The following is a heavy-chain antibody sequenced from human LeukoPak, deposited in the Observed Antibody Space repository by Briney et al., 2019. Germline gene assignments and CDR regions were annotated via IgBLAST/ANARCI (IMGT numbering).Heavy chain of an antibody. CDR1: GGSISSGGYS. D-gene: IGHD2/OR15-2a*01. J-gene: IGHJ6*02. CDR3: ARANSAVSYYYGMDV. V-gene: IGHV4-30-2*01. CDR2: IYHSGST. Sequence: SETLSLTCAVSGGSISSGGYSWSWIRQPPGKGLEWIGYIYHSGSTYYNPSLKSRVTISVDRSKNQFSLKLSSVTAADTAVYYCARANSAVSYYYGMDVWGQGTTVTVSS.